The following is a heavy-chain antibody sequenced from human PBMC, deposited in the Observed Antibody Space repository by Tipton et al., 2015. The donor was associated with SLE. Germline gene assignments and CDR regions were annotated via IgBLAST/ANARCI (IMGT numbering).Heavy chain of an antibody. CDR3: ARSQQLFYFVA. J-gene: IGHJ6*04. CDR2: IYYSGST. Sequence: TLSLTCTVSGGSISSYYWSWIRQPPGKGLEWIGYIYYSGSTNFNPSLKSRVTISVDTSKNQFSLKLSSVTAADTAVYYCARSQQLFYFVARGKGTTVTVCS. CDR1: GGSISSYY. D-gene: IGHD6-13*01. V-gene: IGHV4-59*01.